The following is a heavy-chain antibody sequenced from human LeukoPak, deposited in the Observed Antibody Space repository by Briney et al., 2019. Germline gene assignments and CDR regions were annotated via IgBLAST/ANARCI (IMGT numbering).Heavy chain of an antibody. CDR3: ARGRGYVWGSYRYRGPLFDY. CDR1: GGSFSGYY. J-gene: IGHJ4*02. Sequence: SGTLSLTCAVYGGSFSGYYWSWIRQPPGKGLEWIGEINHSGSTNYNPSLKSRVTISVDTSKNQFSLKLSSVTAADTAVYYCARGRGYVWGSYRYRGPLFDYWGQGTLVTVSS. D-gene: IGHD3-16*02. V-gene: IGHV4-34*01. CDR2: INHSGST.